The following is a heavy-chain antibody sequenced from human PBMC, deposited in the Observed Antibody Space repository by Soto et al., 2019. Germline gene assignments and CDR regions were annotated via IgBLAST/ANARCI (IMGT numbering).Heavy chain of an antibody. V-gene: IGHV3-74*01. Sequence: GGSLRLSCAASVFTFSSYWMHLVRQAPGKGLVWVSRINSDGSSTSYADSVKGRFTISRYNAKNTLYLQMNSLRAKDTAVYYCARVDHTYYDFWSGYPDAFDLWGQGTMVTVSS. D-gene: IGHD3-3*01. CDR3: ARVDHTYYDFWSGYPDAFDL. J-gene: IGHJ3*01. CDR2: INSDGSST. CDR1: VFTFSSYW.